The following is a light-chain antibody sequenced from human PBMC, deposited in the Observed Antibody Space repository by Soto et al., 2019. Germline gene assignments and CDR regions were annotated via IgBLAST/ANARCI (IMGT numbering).Light chain of an antibody. V-gene: IGLV2-14*01. Sequence: QSALTQPASVSGSPGQSITISCTGTTSDVGGYNFVSWYQQHPGKAPKLMIYEVSNRPSGVSHRFSGSKSGNTASLTISGLQAEDEADYYCLSYTSSITWVFGGGTKVTV. J-gene: IGLJ3*02. CDR1: TSDVGGYNF. CDR3: LSYTSSITWV. CDR2: EVS.